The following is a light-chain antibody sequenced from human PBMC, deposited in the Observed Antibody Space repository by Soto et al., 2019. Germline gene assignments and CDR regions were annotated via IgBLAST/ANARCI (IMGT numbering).Light chain of an antibody. CDR1: QSLVFRNGNTY. CDR2: KVS. V-gene: IGKV2D-30*01. Sequence: DVVMTQSPLSLPVTLGQPAPISCRSSQSLVFRNGNTYLNWFQQRPGQSHRRLIYKVSNWVSGVPDRFSGSGSGSDFTLKISRVEPEDVGLYYCIQSTLPWTFGQGTKVEIK. J-gene: IGKJ1*01. CDR3: IQSTLPWT.